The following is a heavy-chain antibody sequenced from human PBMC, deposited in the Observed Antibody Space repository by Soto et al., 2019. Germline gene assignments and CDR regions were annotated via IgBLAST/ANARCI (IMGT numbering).Heavy chain of an antibody. CDR2: IIPILGIA. J-gene: IGHJ6*03. Sequence: GASVKVSCKASGGTFSSYTISWVRQAPGQGLEWMGRIIPILGIANYAQKFQGRVTITADKSTSTAYMELSSLRSEDTAVYYCASDIVVVPAAQIHCYYMDVWGKGTTVTVSS. D-gene: IGHD2-2*01. CDR3: ASDIVVVPAAQIHCYYMDV. CDR1: GGTFSSYT. V-gene: IGHV1-69*02.